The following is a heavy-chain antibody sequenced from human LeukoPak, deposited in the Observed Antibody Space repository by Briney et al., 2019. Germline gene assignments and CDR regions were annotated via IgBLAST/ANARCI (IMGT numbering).Heavy chain of an antibody. Sequence: ASVKVSCKASGYTFTSYGIIWVRQAPGQGLEWMGWISAYNGNTNYAQKLQGRVTMTTDTSTSTAYMELRSLRSDDTAVYYCARVFTLDIVVVPAAMEIGWFDPWGQGTLVTVSS. D-gene: IGHD2-2*03. CDR1: GYTFTSYG. CDR2: ISAYNGNT. CDR3: ARVFTLDIVVVPAAMEIGWFDP. J-gene: IGHJ5*02. V-gene: IGHV1-18*01.